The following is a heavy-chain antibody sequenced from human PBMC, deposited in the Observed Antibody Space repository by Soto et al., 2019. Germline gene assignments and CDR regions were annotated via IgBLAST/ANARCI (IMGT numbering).Heavy chain of an antibody. J-gene: IGHJ5*02. CDR2: IYYSGST. V-gene: IGHV4-61*05. D-gene: IGHD2-15*01. Sequence: SETLSLTCTVSGGSISSNSYYWSWIRQPPGKGLEWIGYIYYSGSTKYNPSLKSRVTISVDTSKNQFSLKLSSVTAADTAVYYCARHVGYYSQGEWFDPWGQGTLVTVSS. CDR3: ARHVGYYSQGEWFDP. CDR1: GGSISSNSYY.